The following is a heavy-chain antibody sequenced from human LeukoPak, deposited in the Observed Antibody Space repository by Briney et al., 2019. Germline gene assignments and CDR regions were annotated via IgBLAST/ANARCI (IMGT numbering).Heavy chain of an antibody. Sequence: GGSLRLSCAASGFTFSSYWMSWVRQAPGKGLEWVANVKQDGSETYYVDSVRGRFTISRDNAKNSLFLQLNSLRVEDTALYYCARAYSYASEPWGQGALVTVSS. CDR1: GFTFSSYW. CDR2: VKQDGSET. CDR3: ARAYSYASEP. V-gene: IGHV3-7*04. J-gene: IGHJ5*02. D-gene: IGHD5-18*01.